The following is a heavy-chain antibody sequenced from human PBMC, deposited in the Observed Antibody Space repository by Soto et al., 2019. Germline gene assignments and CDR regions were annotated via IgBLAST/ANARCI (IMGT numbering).Heavy chain of an antibody. CDR3: ARGPSGDKVDY. V-gene: IGHV4-30-4*01. Sequence: QVQLQESGPGLVKPSQTLSLTCTVSGGSINTVNYYWSWIRQSPDKGLEWIGQIYNGGTTYNNPSLTSRVTISVDTSNNQFSLKLSSVSAADTAVYYCARGPSGDKVDYWGKGTLVTVSS. CDR1: GGSINTVNYY. CDR2: IYNGGTT. J-gene: IGHJ4*02. D-gene: IGHD7-27*01.